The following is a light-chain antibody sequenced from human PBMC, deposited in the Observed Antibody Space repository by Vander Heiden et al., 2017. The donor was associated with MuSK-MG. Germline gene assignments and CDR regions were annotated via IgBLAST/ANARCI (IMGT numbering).Light chain of an antibody. J-gene: IGLJ2*01. Sequence: SYELTQPLSVSVALGQTARITCGGNNIGSKNVHWYQQKPGQAPGRVIYRDSNRPSGIPERFSGSNSGKTATLTISRAQAGDEADDYCRVWNSSTVVFGGGTKLTVL. V-gene: IGLV3-9*01. CDR3: RVWNSSTVV. CDR1: NIGSKN. CDR2: RDS.